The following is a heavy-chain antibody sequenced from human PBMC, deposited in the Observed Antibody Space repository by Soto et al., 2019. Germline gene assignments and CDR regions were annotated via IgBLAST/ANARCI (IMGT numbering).Heavy chain of an antibody. CDR2: TYYRSKWYS. CDR3: TQAAGYISTWFFDS. V-gene: IGHV6-1*01. CDR1: GDSVSSNSSA. D-gene: IGHD6-13*01. Sequence: PSQTLSLTCAISGDSVSSNSSAWNWIRQSPSRGLEWLGRTYYRSKWYSDYAVSVKSRITINPDTSKNQFSLQLNSVTPEDTAVYYCTQAAGYISTWFFDSWAQGTLVTVSS. J-gene: IGHJ4*02.